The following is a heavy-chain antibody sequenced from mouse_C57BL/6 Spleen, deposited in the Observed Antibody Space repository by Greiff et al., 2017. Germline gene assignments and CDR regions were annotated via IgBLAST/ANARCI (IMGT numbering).Heavy chain of an antibody. CDR3: AKSELGWFAY. CDR2: INPNNGGT. V-gene: IGHV1-22*01. J-gene: IGHJ3*01. D-gene: IGHD4-1*01. CDR1: GYTFTDYN. Sequence: EVQLQESGPELVKPGASVKMSCKASGYTFTDYNMHWVKQSHGKSLEWIGYINPNNGGTSYHQKFKGKATLTVNKSSSTAYMELRSLTSEDSAVCYCAKSELGWFAYWGSATLVTVSA.